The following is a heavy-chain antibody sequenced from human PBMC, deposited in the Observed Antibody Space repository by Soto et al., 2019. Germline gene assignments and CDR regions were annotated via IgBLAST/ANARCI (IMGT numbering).Heavy chain of an antibody. Sequence: QVQLVQSGAEVKKPGSSVKVSCKASGGTFSSYAISWVRQAPGQGLEWMGGIIPIFGTANYAQKFQGRVTITADESTSTAYMELSSLSSDDTAVYYCARDAPEYDYGNPRYYGMDVWGQGAPVTVSS. V-gene: IGHV1-69*01. J-gene: IGHJ6*02. CDR2: IIPIFGTA. CDR3: ARDAPEYDYGNPRYYGMDV. CDR1: GGTFSSYA. D-gene: IGHD4-4*01.